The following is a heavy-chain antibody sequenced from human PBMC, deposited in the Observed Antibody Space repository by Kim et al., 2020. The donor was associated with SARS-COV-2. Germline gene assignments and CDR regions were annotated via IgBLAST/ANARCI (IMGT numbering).Heavy chain of an antibody. CDR3: ARLRGNVLTGYHFDY. CDR1: GYNFGTFF. CDR2: IDPDDSHS. J-gene: IGHJ4*02. Sequence: GESLKISCQASGYNFGTFFISWVRQTPEKGLEWLGRIDPDDSHSQYSPSFQGHVTLSADKSLTTAYVQWSSLKASDSGIYYCARLRGNVLTGYHFDYWGQ. D-gene: IGHD3-9*01. V-gene: IGHV5-10-1*01.